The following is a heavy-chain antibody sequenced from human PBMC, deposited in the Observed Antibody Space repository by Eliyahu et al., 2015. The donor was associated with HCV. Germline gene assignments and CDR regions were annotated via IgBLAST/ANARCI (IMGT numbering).Heavy chain of an antibody. CDR1: GYSISSGYY. Sequence: QVQLQESGPGLVKPSETLSLTCAVSGYSISSGYYWGWIRQPPGKGLEWIGSIYHSGSTYYNPSLKSRVTISVDTSKNQFSLKLSSVTAADTAVYYCARERPDSDYWGQGTLVTVSS. D-gene: IGHD1-14*01. CDR3: ARERPDSDY. CDR2: IYHSGST. J-gene: IGHJ4*02. V-gene: IGHV4-38-2*02.